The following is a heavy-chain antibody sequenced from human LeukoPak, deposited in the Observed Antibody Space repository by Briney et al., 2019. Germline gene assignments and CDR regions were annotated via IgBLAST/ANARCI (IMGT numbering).Heavy chain of an antibody. V-gene: IGHV1-69*13. CDR3: ARNRNSGSFQGMHY. CDR1: GGTFSSYA. J-gene: IGHJ4*02. D-gene: IGHD1-26*01. Sequence: ASVKVSCKASGGTFSSYAIGWVRQAPGQGLEWMGGIIPIFGTASYAQKFQGRVTITADESTSTAYMELSSLRSEDTAVYYCARNRNSGSFQGMHYWGQGTLVTVSS. CDR2: IIPIFGTA.